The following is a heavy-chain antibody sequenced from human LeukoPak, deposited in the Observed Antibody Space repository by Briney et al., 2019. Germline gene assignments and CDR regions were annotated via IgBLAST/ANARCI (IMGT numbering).Heavy chain of an antibody. CDR1: GFTFGSYG. V-gene: IGHV3-23*01. D-gene: IGHD6-6*01. CDR3: ARAGIAGRPPDY. J-gene: IGHJ4*02. CDR2: ITPNADRT. Sequence: GGSLRLSCAASGFTFGSYGMSWVRQAPGKGLEWVSFITPNADRTSYADSVEGRFTISRDNAKNSLYLQMNSLRAEDAAVYYCARAGIAGRPPDYWGQGTLVTVSS.